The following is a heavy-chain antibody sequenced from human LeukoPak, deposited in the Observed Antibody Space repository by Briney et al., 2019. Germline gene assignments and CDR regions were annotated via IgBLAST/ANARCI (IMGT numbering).Heavy chain of an antibody. J-gene: IGHJ4*02. CDR3: ARMRDGYKKDGAS. V-gene: IGHV1-69*13. D-gene: IGHD5-24*01. CDR1: GGTFSSYA. Sequence: GASVKVSCKASGGTFSSYAISWVRQAPGQGLEWMGWISAYNGNTNYAQKFQGRVTITADESTSTAYMELSSLRSEDTAVYYCARMRDGYKKDGASWGQGTLVTVSS. CDR2: ISAYNGNT.